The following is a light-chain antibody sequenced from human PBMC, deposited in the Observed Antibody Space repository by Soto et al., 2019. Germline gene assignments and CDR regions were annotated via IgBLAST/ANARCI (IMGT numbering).Light chain of an antibody. V-gene: IGKV3-15*01. CDR1: QSVRGN. CDR2: GAS. CDR3: QQYNDWPPVT. J-gene: IGKJ4*01. Sequence: EIVLTQSPATLSLSPGERATLSCRASQSVRGNLAWYQQKPGQAPRLLIYGASTRATGIPARFSGSGSRTDFTLTISSLQSEDFGVYFCQQYNDWPPVTFGGGTKVEIK.